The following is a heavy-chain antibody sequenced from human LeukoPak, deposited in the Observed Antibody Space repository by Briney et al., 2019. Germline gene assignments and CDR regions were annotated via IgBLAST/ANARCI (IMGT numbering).Heavy chain of an antibody. CDR1: GGSTSSSSYY. J-gene: IGHJ5*02. CDR3: ARRGYCSSTSCYEYWFDP. Sequence: SETLSLTCTVSGGSTSSSSYYWGWIRQPPGKGLEWIGIIYYSGSTYYNPSLKSRLTISVDTSKNQFSLKLSPVTATDTAVYYCARRGYCSSTSCYEYWFDPWGQGTLVTVSS. D-gene: IGHD2-2*01. CDR2: IYYSGST. V-gene: IGHV4-39*01.